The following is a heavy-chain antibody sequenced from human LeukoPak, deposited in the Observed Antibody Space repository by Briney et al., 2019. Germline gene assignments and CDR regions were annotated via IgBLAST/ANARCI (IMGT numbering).Heavy chain of an antibody. D-gene: IGHD3-22*01. J-gene: IGHJ5*01. Sequence: SETLSLTCTVSGDSISTYYWGWIRQPPGKGLEWIGHIYSSGSTKYNPSLKSRVTISVDTSKNQFSLKLSSVTAADTAVYYCARHVRFYYDTSGYYFDSWGQGTLVTVSS. CDR3: ARHVRFYYDTSGYYFDS. V-gene: IGHV4-59*08. CDR2: IYSSGST. CDR1: GDSISTYY.